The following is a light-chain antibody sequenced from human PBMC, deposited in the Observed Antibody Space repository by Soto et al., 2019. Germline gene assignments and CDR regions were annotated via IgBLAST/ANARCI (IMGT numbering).Light chain of an antibody. Sequence: EIVMTQSPATLSVSPGERATLSCRASQSVSSNLAWYQQKPGQAPSLLIYGASIRATGIPVRFSGSGSGTEFTLTISSLQSGDFAVYYCQQYNNWPPWTFGRGTKVEIK. V-gene: IGKV3-15*01. J-gene: IGKJ1*01. CDR2: GAS. CDR3: QQYNNWPPWT. CDR1: QSVSSN.